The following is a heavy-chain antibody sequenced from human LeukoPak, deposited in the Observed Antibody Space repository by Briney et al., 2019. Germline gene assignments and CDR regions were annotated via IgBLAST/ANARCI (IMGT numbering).Heavy chain of an antibody. CDR1: GGSISSNSYC. J-gene: IGHJ6*03. Sequence: SETLSLTCTVSGGSISSNSYCWGWIRQPPGKGLEWIGSVFYSGSTYYNPSLESRVTISVDTSKNQFSLKLNSLTAADTAVYYCARLDFWSGYYMDVWGKGTTVTVSS. CDR2: VFYSGST. V-gene: IGHV4-39*01. CDR3: ARLDFWSGYYMDV. D-gene: IGHD3-3*01.